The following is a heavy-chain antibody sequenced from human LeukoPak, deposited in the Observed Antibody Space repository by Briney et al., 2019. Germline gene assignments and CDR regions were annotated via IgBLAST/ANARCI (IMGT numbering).Heavy chain of an antibody. V-gene: IGHV3-21*01. CDR3: ARDFHYYDSSGYQNSEYFQH. CDR2: ISSSSSYI. CDR1: GFTFSSYS. D-gene: IGHD3-22*01. Sequence: GGSLRLSCAASGFTFSSYSMNWVRQAPGKGLEWVSSISSSSSYIYYADSVKGRFTISRDNAKNSLYLQMYSLRAEDTTVYYCARDFHYYDSSGYQNSEYFQHWGQGTLVTVSS. J-gene: IGHJ1*01.